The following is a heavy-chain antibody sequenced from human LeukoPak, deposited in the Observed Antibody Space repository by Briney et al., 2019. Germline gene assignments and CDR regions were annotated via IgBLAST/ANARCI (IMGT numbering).Heavy chain of an antibody. CDR1: GFTFSSYA. J-gene: IGHJ4*02. Sequence: GGSLRLSCAASGFTFSSYAMNWVRQAPGKGLEWVSTISGSGGSTYYADSVKGRFTISRDNSKNTVSLQMSSLRAEDTAVYYCVKDLYKGDTSSWYYFDYWGQGTLVTVSS. CDR3: VKDLYKGDTSSWYYFDY. V-gene: IGHV3-23*01. D-gene: IGHD6-13*01. CDR2: ISGSGGST.